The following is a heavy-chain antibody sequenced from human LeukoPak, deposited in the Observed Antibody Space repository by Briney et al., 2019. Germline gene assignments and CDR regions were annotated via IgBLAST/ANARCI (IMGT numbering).Heavy chain of an antibody. D-gene: IGHD6-13*01. V-gene: IGHV3-23*01. CDR1: GFTFSSYA. CDR3: AVYSSSWYAFDY. CDR2: ISGSGGST. Sequence: GGSLRLSCAASGFTFSSYAMSWVRQAPGKGLEWVSAISGSGGSTYYADSVKGRFTISRDNSKNTLYLQMNSLRTEDTAVYYCAVYSSSWYAFDYWGQGTLVTVSS. J-gene: IGHJ4*02.